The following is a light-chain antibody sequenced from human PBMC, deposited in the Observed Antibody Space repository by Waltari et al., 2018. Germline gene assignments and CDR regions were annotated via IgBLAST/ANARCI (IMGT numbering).Light chain of an antibody. CDR1: SSAGGGYEY. CDR3: SSYTSSSTFGVV. Sequence: QSALTQLAPVSGSSVQSRTLTCTGISSAGGGYEYVLAFQQHPGKAPKLMIYDVSKRPSGVSNRFSGSKSGNTASLTISGLQAEDEADYYCSSYTSSSTFGVVFGGGTKLTVL. V-gene: IGLV2-14*01. J-gene: IGLJ2*01. CDR2: DVS.